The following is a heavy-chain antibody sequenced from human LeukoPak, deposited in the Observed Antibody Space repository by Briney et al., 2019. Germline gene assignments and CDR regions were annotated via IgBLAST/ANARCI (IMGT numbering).Heavy chain of an antibody. CDR1: GYTFTSYY. Sequence: ASVKVSCKASGYTFTSYYMHWVRQAPGQGLEWLGIINPSGGSTSYAQKFQGRVTMTRDTSTSTVDMELSSVRSEDTAVYYCARTNYYDSSGYYEVGFGYWGQGTLVTVSS. J-gene: IGHJ4*02. CDR3: ARTNYYDSSGYYEVGFGY. V-gene: IGHV1-46*01. CDR2: INPSGGST. D-gene: IGHD3-22*01.